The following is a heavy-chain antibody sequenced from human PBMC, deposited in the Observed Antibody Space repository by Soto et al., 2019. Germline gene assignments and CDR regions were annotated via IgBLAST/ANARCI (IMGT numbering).Heavy chain of an antibody. J-gene: IGHJ5*02. CDR2: IYPGDSDT. CDR1: GYNFPDYW. V-gene: IGHV5-51*01. CDR3: ARHGNDGKTVLRLNRFDP. Sequence: PGESLKISCKGFGYNFPDYWIAWVRQMPGKGLEWMGIIYPGDSDTKYSPSFEGQVTISADKSINTAYLQWSNLEASDTAMYLCARHGNDGKTVLRLNRFDPWGQGTLVNGSS. D-gene: IGHD3-3*01.